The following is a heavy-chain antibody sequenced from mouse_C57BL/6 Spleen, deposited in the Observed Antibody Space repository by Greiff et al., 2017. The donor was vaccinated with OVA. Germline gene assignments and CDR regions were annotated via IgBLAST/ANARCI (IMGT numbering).Heavy chain of an antibody. CDR1: GYAFSSYW. CDR3: ARFSSGYPCDY. V-gene: IGHV1-80*01. J-gene: IGHJ2*01. D-gene: IGHD3-2*02. Sequence: QVQLQQSGAELVKPGASVKISCKASGYAFSSYWMNWVKQRPGKGLEWIGQIYPGDGDTNYNGKFKGKATLTADKSSSTAYMQLSSLTSEDSAVYFCARFSSGYPCDYWGQGTTLTVSS. CDR2: IYPGDGDT.